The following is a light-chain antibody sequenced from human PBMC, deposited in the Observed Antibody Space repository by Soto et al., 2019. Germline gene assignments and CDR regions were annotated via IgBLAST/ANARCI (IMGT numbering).Light chain of an antibody. CDR3: QQYGSSPRT. V-gene: IGKV3-20*01. CDR1: QSVSSSY. J-gene: IGKJ1*01. CDR2: GAS. Sequence: DIVLTQSPGTLSLSPGERATLSCRASQSVSSSYLAWYQQKPGQAPRLLIYGASSRATGIPDRFSGSGSGTDFTLTISRLEPEDFAVYYCQQYGSSPRTFGQVTKVEIK.